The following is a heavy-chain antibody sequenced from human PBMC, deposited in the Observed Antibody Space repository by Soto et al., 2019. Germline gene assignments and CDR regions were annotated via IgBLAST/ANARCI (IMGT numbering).Heavy chain of an antibody. D-gene: IGHD2-15*01. Sequence: SETLSLTCSVSGGSISSYYWSWIRQPPGKGLEWIGYIYYSGSTNYNPSLKSPVTISVDTSKNQFSLKLSSVTAADTAVYYCARQERPRYFSGGSCSGYPFDYRGQGTLVTVS. CDR1: GGSISSYY. CDR2: IYYSGST. J-gene: IGHJ4*02. CDR3: ARQERPRYFSGGSCSGYPFDY. V-gene: IGHV4-59*08.